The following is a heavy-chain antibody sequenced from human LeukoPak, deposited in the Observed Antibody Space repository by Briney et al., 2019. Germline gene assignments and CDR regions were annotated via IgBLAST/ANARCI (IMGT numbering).Heavy chain of an antibody. Sequence: PGGSLSLSCVASGFSFNNYQMTWVRQAPGKGMEWVANIKQDGSEKQYVDSVKGRFAISRDNAKKSLYLQINTLRAEDTAVYYCVRGPHIAATSYWGQGTLVTVSS. D-gene: IGHD6-25*01. CDR2: IKQDGSEK. J-gene: IGHJ4*02. CDR3: VRGPHIAATSY. V-gene: IGHV3-7*03. CDR1: GFSFNNYQ.